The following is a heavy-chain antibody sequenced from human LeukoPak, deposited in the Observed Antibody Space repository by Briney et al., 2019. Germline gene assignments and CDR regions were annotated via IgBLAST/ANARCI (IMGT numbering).Heavy chain of an antibody. J-gene: IGHJ4*02. D-gene: IGHD2-8*01. CDR1: GFTFSSYG. V-gene: IGHV3-30*18. CDR3: AKDGCTNGVCYYFDY. CDR2: ISYDGSNK. Sequence: GRSQRLSCAASGFTFSSYGMHWVRQAPGKGLEWVAVISYDGSNKYYADSVKGRFTISRDNSKNTLYLQMNSLRAEDTAVYYCAKDGCTNGVCYYFDYWGQGTLVTVSS.